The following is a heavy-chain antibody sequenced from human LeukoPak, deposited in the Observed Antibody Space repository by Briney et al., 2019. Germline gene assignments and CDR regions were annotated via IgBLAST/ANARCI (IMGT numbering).Heavy chain of an antibody. CDR3: ARRGTRCVVVTAIRGGYYFDY. CDR1: GGSFSGYY. J-gene: IGHJ4*02. D-gene: IGHD2-21*02. V-gene: IGHV4-34*01. Sequence: SETLSLTCAVYGGSFSGYYWSWIRQPPGKGLEWIGEINHSGSTNYNPSLKSRVTISVDTSKHQFSLKLSSVTAADTAVYYCARRGTRCVVVTAIRGGYYFDYWGQRTLVTVSS. CDR2: INHSGST.